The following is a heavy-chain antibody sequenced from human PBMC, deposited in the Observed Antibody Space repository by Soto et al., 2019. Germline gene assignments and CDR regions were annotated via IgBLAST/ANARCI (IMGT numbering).Heavy chain of an antibody. V-gene: IGHV3-48*03. CDR1: GFTFSSYE. J-gene: IGHJ4*02. Sequence: VQLVESGGGLVQPGGSLRLSCAASGFTFSSYEMNWVRQAPGKGLEWVSYISSSGSTIYYPDSVKGRFTISRDNAKNSLYLQMNSLRAEDTAVYYCARDHSSSWYYYYFDYWGQGTLVTVSS. CDR2: ISSSGSTI. CDR3: ARDHSSSWYYYYFDY. D-gene: IGHD6-13*01.